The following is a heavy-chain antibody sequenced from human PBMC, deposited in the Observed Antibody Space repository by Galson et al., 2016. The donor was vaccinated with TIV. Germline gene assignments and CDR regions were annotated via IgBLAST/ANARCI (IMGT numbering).Heavy chain of an antibody. J-gene: IGHJ4*02. Sequence: SVKVSCKASGFPFASYGFTWVRQAPGQGLEWMGWISAYNGNTNYGQKFQGRATMTTDSSTRTVSMELRGLRSDDTAMYYYAREEFNFFFDHWGQGTLVIVSS. CDR3: AREEFNFFFDH. CDR2: ISAYNGNT. D-gene: IGHD2/OR15-2a*01. V-gene: IGHV1-18*01. CDR1: GFPFASYG.